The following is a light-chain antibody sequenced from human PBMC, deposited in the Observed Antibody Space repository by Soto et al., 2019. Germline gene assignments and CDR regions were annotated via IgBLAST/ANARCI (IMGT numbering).Light chain of an antibody. CDR2: SNN. J-gene: IGLJ3*02. CDR3: ASWDDSLNGWV. CDR1: SSNIGGNT. Sequence: QSVLTQPPSASGTPGQRVTISCSGSSSNIGGNTVNWYQQLPGAAPKHLVYSNNQRPSGVPDRFSGSKSGTSASLAISGLQSEDEADYYCASWDDSLNGWVFGGGTKLTVL. V-gene: IGLV1-44*01.